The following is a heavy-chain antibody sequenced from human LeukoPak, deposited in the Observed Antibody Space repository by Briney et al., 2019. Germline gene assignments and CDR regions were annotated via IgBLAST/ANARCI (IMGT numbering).Heavy chain of an antibody. CDR1: GYTFITYH. CDR2: IKSNVGTT. J-gene: IGHJ4*02. CDR3: TRESDSTFYFDF. Sequence: ASVKVSCKTSGYTFITYHIHWVRQAPGQGLEWMGMIKSNVGTTHYAQKFQGRLTVTGDTSTSTVYMELSSLTSGDTAVYYCTRESDSTFYFDFWGQGTLVTVSS. V-gene: IGHV1-46*01. D-gene: IGHD2-2*01.